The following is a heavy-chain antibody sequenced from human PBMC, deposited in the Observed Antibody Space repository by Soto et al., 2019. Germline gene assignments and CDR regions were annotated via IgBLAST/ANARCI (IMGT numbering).Heavy chain of an antibody. CDR1: GFTVTSNY. Sequence: GGPLRLSCAASGFTVTSNYISWVRQAPGKGLEWVSVIYSGGTTYYADSVKGRFTISRDNSKNTLYFQMNSLRAEDTAVYYCARAPQGYCSSTSCYGYAFDIWGQGTMVTVSS. J-gene: IGHJ3*02. V-gene: IGHV3-66*01. CDR2: IYSGGTT. D-gene: IGHD2-2*01. CDR3: ARAPQGYCSSTSCYGYAFDI.